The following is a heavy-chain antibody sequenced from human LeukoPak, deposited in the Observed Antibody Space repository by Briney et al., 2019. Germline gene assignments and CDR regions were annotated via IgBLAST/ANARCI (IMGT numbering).Heavy chain of an antibody. D-gene: IGHD3-10*01. J-gene: IGHJ6*02. CDR1: GYTLTELS. Sequence: GASVTVSCKVSGYTLTELSMHWVRQAPGKGLEWMGGFDPEDGETIYAQKFQGRVTMTEDTSTDTAYMELSSLRSEDTAVYYCATLLPPYYYYGMDVWGQGTTVTVSS. CDR2: FDPEDGET. CDR3: ATLLPPYYYYGMDV. V-gene: IGHV1-24*01.